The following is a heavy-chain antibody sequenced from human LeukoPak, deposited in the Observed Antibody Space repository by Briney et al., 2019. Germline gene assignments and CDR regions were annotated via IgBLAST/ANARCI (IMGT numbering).Heavy chain of an antibody. CDR1: GFTFSDSA. D-gene: IGHD1-1*01. CDR2: VRSKGNNYAT. CDR3: MSGYNF. V-gene: IGHV3-73*01. Sequence: GGSLKLSCAASGFTFSDSAMHWVRQASGKGLEWIGRVRSKGNNYATAYAASVKGRFIISRDDSNNTGFLQMNSLKTEDTGIYYCMSGYNFWGQGALVTVSS. J-gene: IGHJ4*02.